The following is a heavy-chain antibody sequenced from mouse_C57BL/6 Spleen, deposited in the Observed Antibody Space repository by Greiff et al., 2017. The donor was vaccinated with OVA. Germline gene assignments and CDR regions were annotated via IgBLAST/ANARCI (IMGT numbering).Heavy chain of an antibody. V-gene: IGHV1-19*01. Sequence: VHVKQSGPVLVKPGASVKMSCKASGYTFTDYYMNWVKQSHGKSLEWIGVINPYNGGTSYNQKFKGKATLTVDKSSSTAYMELNSLTSEDSAVYYCASRGNYGSSSYAMDYWGQGTSVTVSS. CDR1: GYTFTDYY. D-gene: IGHD1-1*01. J-gene: IGHJ4*01. CDR3: ASRGNYGSSSYAMDY. CDR2: INPYNGGT.